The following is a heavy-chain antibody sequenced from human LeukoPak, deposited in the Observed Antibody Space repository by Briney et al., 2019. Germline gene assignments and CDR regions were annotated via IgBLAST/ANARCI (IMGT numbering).Heavy chain of an antibody. CDR1: GFTFSSYG. Sequence: PGRSLRLSCAASGFTFSSYGMHWVRQAPGKGLEWVAVTWFDGSNTYYTDSVKGRFSISRDTSKNTLYLEINSLRGEDTGVYYCARGGQQWTVQDYWGQGILVTVSS. V-gene: IGHV3-33*01. CDR3: ARGGQQWTVQDY. CDR2: TWFDGSNT. D-gene: IGHD6-19*01. J-gene: IGHJ4*02.